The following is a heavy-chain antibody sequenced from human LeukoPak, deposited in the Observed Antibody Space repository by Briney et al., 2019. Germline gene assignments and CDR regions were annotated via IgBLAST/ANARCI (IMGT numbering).Heavy chain of an antibody. CDR3: AKAAVYSNRWTPFDD. Sequence: GGSLRLSCAASGFIFSIYGMHWVRQAPGKGLEWVALMAADGSNIYYADSVKGRFTISRDNSKNTVYLQMNSLRPEDTAVYYCAKAAVYSNRWTPFDDWGQGTLVTVSS. CDR1: GFIFSIYG. V-gene: IGHV3-30*18. CDR2: MAADGSNI. D-gene: IGHD6-13*01. J-gene: IGHJ4*02.